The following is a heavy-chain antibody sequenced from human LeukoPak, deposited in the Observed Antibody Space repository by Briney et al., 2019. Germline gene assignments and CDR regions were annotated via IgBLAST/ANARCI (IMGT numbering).Heavy chain of an antibody. J-gene: IGHJ6*04. CDR1: GYTFTSYA. CDR2: INAGNGNT. CDR3: ATRYGYTDYYYYGMDV. D-gene: IGHD5-18*01. V-gene: IGHV1-3*01. Sequence: ASVKVSCKASGYTFTSYAMHWVRQAPGQRLEWMGWINAGNGNTKYSQKFQGRVTITRDTSASTAYMELSSLRSEDTAVYYCATRYGYTDYYYYGMDVWGKGTTVTVSS.